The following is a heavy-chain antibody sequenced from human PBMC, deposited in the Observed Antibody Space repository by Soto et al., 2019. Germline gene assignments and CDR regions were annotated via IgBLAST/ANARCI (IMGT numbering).Heavy chain of an antibody. Sequence: QVQLQESGPGLVKPSENLSLTCTVSGGSVSSGSYYWSWIRQPPGKGLEWIGYIYYSGSTNYNPSLKSRVTISVDTSKNQFSLKLSSVTAADTAVYYCARKYGDLRSHYYYGMDVWGQGTTVTVSS. CDR2: IYYSGST. D-gene: IGHD4-17*01. J-gene: IGHJ6*02. CDR1: GGSVSSGSYY. V-gene: IGHV4-61*01. CDR3: ARKYGDLRSHYYYGMDV.